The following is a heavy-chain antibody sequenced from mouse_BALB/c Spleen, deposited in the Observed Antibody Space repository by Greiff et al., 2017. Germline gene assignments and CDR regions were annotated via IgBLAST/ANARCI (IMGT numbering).Heavy chain of an antibody. Sequence: QVQLKQPGAELVKPGASVKMSCKASGYTFTSYNMHWVKQTPGQGLEWIGAIYPGNGDTSYNQKFKGKATLTADKSSSTAYMQLSSLTSEDSAVYYCARGYYGSSFLYAMDYWGQGTSVTVSS. J-gene: IGHJ4*01. CDR2: IYPGNGDT. CDR1: GYTFTSYN. V-gene: IGHV1-12*01. CDR3: ARGYYGSSFLYAMDY. D-gene: IGHD1-1*01.